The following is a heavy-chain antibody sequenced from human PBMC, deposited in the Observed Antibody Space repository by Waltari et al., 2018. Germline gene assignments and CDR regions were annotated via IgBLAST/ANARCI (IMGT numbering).Heavy chain of an antibody. Sequence: QVQLVQSGAEVKKPGASVKVSCKASGYTFTSYGISWVRQAPGQGLEWMGWISAYNGNTNYAQKLQGRVTMTTDTSTSTAYMELRSLRSDDTAVYYCARDLSRDIAAAGNNWFDPWGQGTLVTVSS. CDR3: ARDLSRDIAAAGNNWFDP. D-gene: IGHD6-13*01. CDR2: ISAYNGNT. V-gene: IGHV1-18*01. CDR1: GYTFTSYG. J-gene: IGHJ5*02.